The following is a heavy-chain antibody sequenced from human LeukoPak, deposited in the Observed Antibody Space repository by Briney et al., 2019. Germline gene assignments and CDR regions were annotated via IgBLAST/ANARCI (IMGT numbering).Heavy chain of an antibody. CDR3: ARHVGDDYVDL. CDR2: IYYSGST. CDR1: GGSISSYY. V-gene: IGHV4-59*08. D-gene: IGHD4-17*01. J-gene: IGHJ2*01. Sequence: SETLSLTCTVSGGSISSYYWSWIRQPPGRGLEWIGYIYYSGSTNYNPSLKSRVTISVDTSKNQFSLKLSSVTAADTAVYYCARHVGDDYVDLWGRGTLVTVSS.